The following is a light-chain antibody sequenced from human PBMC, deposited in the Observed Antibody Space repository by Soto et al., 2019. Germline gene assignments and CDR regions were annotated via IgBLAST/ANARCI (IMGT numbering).Light chain of an antibody. Sequence: EIVLTQSPATLSLSPGERATLSCRASQSVSSYLAWYQQKPGQAPRLLIYDASNRATGIPARFSGSGSGTDFTLTISSLEPEDFAVYYCQQRSSWPSITLGQGTRLEIK. J-gene: IGKJ5*01. CDR3: QQRSSWPSIT. CDR2: DAS. CDR1: QSVSSY. V-gene: IGKV3-11*01.